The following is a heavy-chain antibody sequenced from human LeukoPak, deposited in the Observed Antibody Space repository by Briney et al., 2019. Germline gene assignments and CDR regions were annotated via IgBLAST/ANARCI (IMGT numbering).Heavy chain of an antibody. CDR3: ARMSQGAFDI. V-gene: IGHV3-21*01. CDR2: ISSSSSYI. CDR1: GFTFSSYS. J-gene: IGHJ3*02. Sequence: GGSLRLSCAASGFTFSSYSMNWVRQAPGKGLEWVSSISSSSSYICYADSVKGRFTISRDNAKNSLYLQMNSLRAEDTAVYYCARMSQGAFDIWGQGTMVTVSS.